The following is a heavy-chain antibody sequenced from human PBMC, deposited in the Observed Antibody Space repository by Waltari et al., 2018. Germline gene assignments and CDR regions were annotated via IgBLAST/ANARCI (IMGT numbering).Heavy chain of an antibody. CDR1: GFTFSSYA. V-gene: IGHV3-23*03. D-gene: IGHD3-3*01. CDR2: IYSGGST. J-gene: IGHJ4*02. CDR3: AKGKRSGVFGVVIHFDY. Sequence: EVQLLESGGGLVQPGGSLRLSCAASGFTFSSYAMSWVRQAPGKGLEWVSVIYSGGSTYYADSVKGRFTISRDKSKNTLYLQMNSRRAEDTAVYFCAKGKRSGVFGVVIHFDYWGQGTLVTVSS.